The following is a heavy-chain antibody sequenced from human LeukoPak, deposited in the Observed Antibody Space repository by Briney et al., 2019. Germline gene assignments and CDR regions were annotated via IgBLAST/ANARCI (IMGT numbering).Heavy chain of an antibody. Sequence: PSETLSLTCTVSGGSISSSSYYWSWIRQPPGKGLEWIGYIYYSGSTNYNPSLKSRVTISVDTSKNQFSLKLSSVTAADTAVYYCARRGGGSPNWFDPWGQGTLVTVSS. V-gene: IGHV4-61*05. CDR2: IYYSGST. CDR1: GGSISSSSYY. CDR3: ARRGGGSPNWFDP. D-gene: IGHD2-15*01. J-gene: IGHJ5*02.